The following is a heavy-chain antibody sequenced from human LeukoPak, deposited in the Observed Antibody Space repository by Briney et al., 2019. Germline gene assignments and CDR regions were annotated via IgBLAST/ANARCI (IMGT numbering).Heavy chain of an antibody. Sequence: GGSLRLSCAASGFTFDDYGMSWVRQAPGKGLEWVSGINWNGGSTGYADSVKGRFTIPRDNAKNSLYLQMNSLRAEDTALYYCARGDCSSTSCSFDYWSQGTLVTVSS. CDR1: GFTFDDYG. V-gene: IGHV3-20*04. D-gene: IGHD2-2*01. J-gene: IGHJ4*02. CDR3: ARGDCSSTSCSFDY. CDR2: INWNGGST.